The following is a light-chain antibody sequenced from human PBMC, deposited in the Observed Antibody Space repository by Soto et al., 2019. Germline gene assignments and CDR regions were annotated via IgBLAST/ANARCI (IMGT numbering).Light chain of an antibody. CDR1: QSVSSNY. V-gene: IGKV3-20*01. CDR2: GAS. Sequence: EVVLTQSPGTLSLSPGERATLSCRASQSVSSNYLAWCQQKPGQAPRLLIYGASSRATGIPNRFSGSGSGTDFTLTISRLEPEDLAVYYCRQYGSSPWTFGQRTKVDIK. J-gene: IGKJ1*01. CDR3: RQYGSSPWT.